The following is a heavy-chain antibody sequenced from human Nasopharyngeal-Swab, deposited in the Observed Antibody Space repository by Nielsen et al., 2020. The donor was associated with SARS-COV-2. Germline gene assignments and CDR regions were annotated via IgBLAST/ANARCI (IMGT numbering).Heavy chain of an antibody. CDR1: GYTFTSYA. CDR2: INAGNGNP. D-gene: IGHD3-10*01. J-gene: IGHJ3*02. CDR3: ARDPRGDDAFDI. V-gene: IGHV1-3*01. Sequence: ASVKVSCKASGYTFTSYAMHWVRQAPGQRLEWMGWINAGNGNPKYSQKFQGRVTITRDTSASTAYMELSSLRSEDTAVYYCARDPRGDDAFDIWGQGTMVTVSS.